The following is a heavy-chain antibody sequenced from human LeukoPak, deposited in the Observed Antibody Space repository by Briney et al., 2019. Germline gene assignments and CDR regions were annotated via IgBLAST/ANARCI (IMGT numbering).Heavy chain of an antibody. CDR1: GGSFSGYY. CDR3: ARARYCTGGVCCTRYFDY. V-gene: IGHV4-34*01. CDR2: INHSGST. Sequence: PSETLSLTCAVYGGSFSGYYWSWIRQPPGKGLEWIGEINHSGSTNYNPSLKSRVTISVDTSKNQFSLKLSSVTAADTAVYYCARARYCTGGVCCTRYFDYWGQGTLVTVSS. D-gene: IGHD2-8*02. J-gene: IGHJ4*02.